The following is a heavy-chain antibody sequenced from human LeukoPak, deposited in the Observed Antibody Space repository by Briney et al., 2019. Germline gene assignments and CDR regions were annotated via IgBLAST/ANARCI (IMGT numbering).Heavy chain of an antibody. J-gene: IGHJ4*02. Sequence: ETSETLSLTCTVSGYSISSGYYWGWIRQPPGKGLEWIGSIYHSGSTYYNPSLKSRVTISVDTSKNQFSLKLSSVTAADTAVYYCARDEIAAAGTHYWGQGTLVTVSS. CDR1: GYSISSGYY. CDR2: IYHSGST. V-gene: IGHV4-38-2*02. D-gene: IGHD6-13*01. CDR3: ARDEIAAAGTHY.